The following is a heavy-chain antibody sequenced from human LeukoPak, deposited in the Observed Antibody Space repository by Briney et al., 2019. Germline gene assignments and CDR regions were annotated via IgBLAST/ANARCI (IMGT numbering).Heavy chain of an antibody. V-gene: IGHV4-39*07. J-gene: IGHJ6*02. CDR2: INHSGST. CDR3: ARLTMVRGVIAHYYYGMDV. CDR1: GGSISGSSYY. D-gene: IGHD3-10*01. Sequence: SETLSLTCTVSGGSISGSSYYWGWIRQPPGKGLEWIGEINHSGSTNYNPSLKSRVTISVDTSKNQFSLKLSSVTAADTAVYYCARLTMVRGVIAHYYYGMDVWGQGTTVTVSS.